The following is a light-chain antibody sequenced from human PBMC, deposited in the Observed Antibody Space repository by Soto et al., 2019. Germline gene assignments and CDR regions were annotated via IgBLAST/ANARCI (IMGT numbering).Light chain of an antibody. CDR3: QQYNNWPLLT. Sequence: EIVMTQSPATLSVSPGERATLSCRASQSVSSNLAWYQQTPGQAPRLLIYGTSTRATGIPARFSGSGSGTEFTLTISSLQSEDFAVYYCQQYNNWPLLTFGGGTKVDIK. CDR2: GTS. CDR1: QSVSSN. J-gene: IGKJ4*01. V-gene: IGKV3-15*01.